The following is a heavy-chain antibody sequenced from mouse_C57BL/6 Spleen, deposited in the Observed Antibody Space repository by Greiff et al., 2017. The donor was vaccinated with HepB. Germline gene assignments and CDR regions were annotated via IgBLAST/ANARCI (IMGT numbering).Heavy chain of an antibody. J-gene: IGHJ4*01. CDR2: IDPEDGET. Sequence: EVQLQQSGAELVKPGASVKLSCTASGFNIKDYYMHWVKQRTEQGLEWIGRIDPEDGETKYAPKCQGKATITADTSSNTAYLQLSSLTSEDTAVYYCASYYYGSSYSYAMDYWGQGTSVTVSS. CDR1: GFNIKDYY. D-gene: IGHD1-1*01. V-gene: IGHV14-2*01. CDR3: ASYYYGSSYSYAMDY.